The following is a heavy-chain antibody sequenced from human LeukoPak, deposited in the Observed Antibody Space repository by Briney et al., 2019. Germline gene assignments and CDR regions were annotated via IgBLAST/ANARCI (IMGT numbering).Heavy chain of an antibody. CDR2: IKQDGSEK. CDR3: ARVVPAAIDFDY. V-gene: IGHV3-7*01. J-gene: IGHJ4*02. Sequence: GGSLRLSCAASGFTFSNYWMSWVRQAPGKGLEWVANIKQDGSEKYYVDSVKGRFTISRDNAKNSLYLQMNSLRAEDTAVYYCARVVPAAIDFDYWGEGTLVTVS. D-gene: IGHD2-2*01. CDR1: GFTFSNYW.